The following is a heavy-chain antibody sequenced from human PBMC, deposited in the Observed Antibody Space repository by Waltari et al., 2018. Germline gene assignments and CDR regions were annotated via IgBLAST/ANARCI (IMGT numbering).Heavy chain of an antibody. V-gene: IGHV4-34*01. CDR2: INHSGRT. CDR1: GGSFSGYY. J-gene: IGHJ6*02. D-gene: IGHD3-3*01. Sequence: QVQLQQWGAGLLKPSETLSLTCAVYGGSFSGYYWSWIRQPPGKGLEWIGEINHSGRTNYNPSLKSRVTISVDTSKNQFSLKLSSVTAADTAVYYCARVSLYYDFWRGYPLYYYYGMDVWGQGTTVTVSS. CDR3: ARVSLYYDFWRGYPLYYYYGMDV.